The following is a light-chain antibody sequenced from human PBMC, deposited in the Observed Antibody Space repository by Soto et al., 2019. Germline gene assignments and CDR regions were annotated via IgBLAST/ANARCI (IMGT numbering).Light chain of an antibody. CDR2: DAS. CDR1: QRFSSY. Sequence: EIVLTQSAATLSLSPGERATLAWRASQRFSSYLAWYQQEPGQAPRRLIYDASNRATVLPARCSGGGSGTDFTPTISSLEPEDFAVYSCQQRSNWPPLTFGGGTKVAIK. CDR3: QQRSNWPPLT. V-gene: IGKV3-11*01. J-gene: IGKJ4*01.